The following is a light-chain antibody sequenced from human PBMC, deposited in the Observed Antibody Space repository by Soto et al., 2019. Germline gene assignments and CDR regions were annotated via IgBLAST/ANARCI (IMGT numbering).Light chain of an antibody. J-gene: IGLJ1*01. CDR2: YDN. CDR1: HIGSKS. Sequence: SYELTQPPSVSVAPGKTATITCGGTHIGSKSVHWYQQKPGQAPVLVIYYDNNRPSGIPGRFSGSNSGNTATLIISTVETGDACDYYCQVWDGSSDHPYVFGTGTKLTVL. CDR3: QVWDGSSDHPYV. V-gene: IGLV3-21*04.